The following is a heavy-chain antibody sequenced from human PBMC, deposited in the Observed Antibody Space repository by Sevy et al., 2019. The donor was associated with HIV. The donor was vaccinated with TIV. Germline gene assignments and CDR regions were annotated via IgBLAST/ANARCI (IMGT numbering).Heavy chain of an antibody. CDR2: MYHGGSI. Sequence: GGSLRLSCAASGFSVSDNDMNWVRQAPGQGLEWVSLMYHGGSILYADSVRGRFITSRDKSKNTLYLQMNSLRGEDTAVYYCARFSGLLRDFWGQGTLVTVSS. CDR3: ARFSGLLRDF. CDR1: GFSVSDND. D-gene: IGHD2-21*02. J-gene: IGHJ4*02. V-gene: IGHV3-66*01.